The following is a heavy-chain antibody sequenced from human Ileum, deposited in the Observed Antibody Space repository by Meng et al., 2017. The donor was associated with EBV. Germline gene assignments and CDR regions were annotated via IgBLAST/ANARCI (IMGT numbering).Heavy chain of an antibody. CDR1: GGSVSSGGNY. Sequence: QVDLQGWGPGLVKPSWPLSLLCSVSGGSVSSGGNYWSWIRQPPGKGLEWIGYIYNSGSTNYNPSLKSRVTISVDTSKNQFFLKLSSVTAADTAVYYCARDGYSSGSDWGQGTLVTVSS. V-gene: IGHV4-61*08. J-gene: IGHJ4*02. D-gene: IGHD6-19*01. CDR3: ARDGYSSGSD. CDR2: IYNSGST.